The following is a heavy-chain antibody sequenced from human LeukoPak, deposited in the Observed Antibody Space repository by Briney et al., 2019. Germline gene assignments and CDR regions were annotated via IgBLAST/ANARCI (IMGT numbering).Heavy chain of an antibody. D-gene: IGHD2-21*02. CDR2: IYPGDSDT. CDR3: ARDCGGDCYSAEDAFDI. Sequence: GESLKISCKGSGYSFTSFWIAWVRQMPGKGLEWMGIIYPGDSDTRYSPPFQGQVTISVDKSISTAYLQWSSLKASDTAMYYCARDCGGDCYSAEDAFDIWGQGTMVTVSS. J-gene: IGHJ3*02. V-gene: IGHV5-51*01. CDR1: GYSFTSFW.